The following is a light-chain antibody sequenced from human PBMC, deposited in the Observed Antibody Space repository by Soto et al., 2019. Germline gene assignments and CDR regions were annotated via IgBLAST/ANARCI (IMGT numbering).Light chain of an antibody. CDR2: DAS. CDR1: QSLSNR. V-gene: IGKV1-5*01. J-gene: IGKJ1*01. CDR3: QYYAGVWT. Sequence: DIQMTQSPSTLSASVGDRVTITCRASQSLSNRLAWYQQKPGKAPKVLIYDASSLESGVPSRFSGSGSGTDFILTISSLQPDDFATYYCQYYAGVWTGGQGTKVEIK.